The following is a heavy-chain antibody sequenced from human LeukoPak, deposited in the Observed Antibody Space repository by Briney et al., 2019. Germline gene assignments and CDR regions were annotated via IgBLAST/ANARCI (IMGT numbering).Heavy chain of an antibody. CDR1: GFTFSSYA. CDR2: ISSTGRFM. CDR3: AREDFWRGLDY. J-gene: IGHJ4*02. V-gene: IGHV3-21*01. Sequence: GGSLRLSCAASGFTFSSYAMSWVRQAPGKGLEWISSISSTGRFMFYAASVKGRFTTSRDNAKNAFYLQMNSLRAGDTAVYYCAREDFWRGLDYWGQGTLVTVSS. D-gene: IGHD3-3*01.